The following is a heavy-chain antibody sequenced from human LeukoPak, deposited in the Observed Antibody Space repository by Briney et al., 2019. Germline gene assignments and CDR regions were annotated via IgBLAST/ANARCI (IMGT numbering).Heavy chain of an antibody. D-gene: IGHD4-17*01. Sequence: PSETLSLTCTVSGGSINSGSHYWGWLHQPPGKGLEWIGSIYYTGKTYYNPSLKSRATMSVDTSKNQFSLKLSSVTAADTAVYYCATLSTVTSYYFDYWGQGTLVTVSS. CDR2: IYYTGKT. J-gene: IGHJ4*02. CDR3: ATLSTVTSYYFDY. CDR1: GGSINSGSHY. V-gene: IGHV4-39*01.